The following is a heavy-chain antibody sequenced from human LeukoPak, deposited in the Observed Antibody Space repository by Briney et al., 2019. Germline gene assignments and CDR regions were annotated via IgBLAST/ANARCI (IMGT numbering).Heavy chain of an antibody. CDR1: GGSVSSYY. V-gene: IGHV4-59*02. J-gene: IGHJ6*02. Sequence: WETLSLTCTVSGGSVSSYYWSWIRQPPGKGLEWIGYIYYSGRVNYNPSLKSRVTISVDTSKNQFSLKLSSVTAADTAVYYCARDSAVSGYYYYGMDVWGQGTTVTVSS. CDR2: IYYSGRV. CDR3: ARDSAVSGYYYYGMDV. D-gene: IGHD6-19*01.